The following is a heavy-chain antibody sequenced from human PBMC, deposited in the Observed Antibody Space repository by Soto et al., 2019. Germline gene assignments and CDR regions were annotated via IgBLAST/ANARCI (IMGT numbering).Heavy chain of an antibody. CDR1: GGSIDSGGYY. J-gene: IGHJ4*02. CDR3: ARDLVRDYGGGY. Sequence: LSLTCTVSGGSIDSGGYYWTWIRQFPGKGLEWIGYIYYSGSTYYNPSLRDRLTLSVDTSKNQFSLRLRSVTASDTAVYYCARDLVRDYGGGYWGQGALVTVSS. D-gene: IGHD4-17*01. V-gene: IGHV4-31*03. CDR2: IYYSGST.